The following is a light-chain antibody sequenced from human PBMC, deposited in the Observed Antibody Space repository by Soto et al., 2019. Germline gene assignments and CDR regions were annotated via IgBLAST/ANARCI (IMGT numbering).Light chain of an antibody. CDR1: QSVRNNY. V-gene: IGKV3-20*01. J-gene: IGKJ2*01. Sequence: EIVLTQSPGTLSLSPGEKASLSCRASQSVRNNYLAWYQQKPGQPPRLLIFGSFNRATGIPDRFSGSGSGTDFTLTISRLGPEDFAVYFCQQYGGSPPYTFGQGTKVDIK. CDR2: GSF. CDR3: QQYGGSPPYT.